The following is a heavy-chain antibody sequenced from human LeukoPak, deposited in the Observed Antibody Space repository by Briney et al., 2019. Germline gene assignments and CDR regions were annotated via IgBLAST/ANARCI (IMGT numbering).Heavy chain of an antibody. CDR1: GGSFSGYY. Sequence: SETLSLTCAVYGGSFSGYYWSWIRQPPGKGLEWIGEINHSGSTNYNPSLKSRVTISVGTSKNQFSLKLSSVTAADTAVYYCARVRITMVRGVGRYYGMDVWGQGTTVTVSS. V-gene: IGHV4-34*01. CDR2: INHSGST. CDR3: ARVRITMVRGVGRYYGMDV. D-gene: IGHD3-10*01. J-gene: IGHJ6*02.